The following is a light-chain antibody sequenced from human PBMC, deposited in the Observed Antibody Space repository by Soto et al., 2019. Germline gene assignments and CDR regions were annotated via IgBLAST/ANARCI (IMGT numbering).Light chain of an antibody. Sequence: QSVLTQPPSASGTPGQRVTMSCSGSKSNIGGNTVNWYLQLPGTAPKLLIYINNERHFGVPDRFSGSKSGTSASLAISGVQSEDQGDYYCATWDDGLNGPVFGGGTKLTVL. CDR3: ATWDDGLNGPV. V-gene: IGLV1-44*01. CDR2: INN. CDR1: KSNIGGNT. J-gene: IGLJ2*01.